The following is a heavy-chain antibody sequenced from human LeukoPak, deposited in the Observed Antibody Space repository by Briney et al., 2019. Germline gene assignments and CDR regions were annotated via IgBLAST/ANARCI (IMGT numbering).Heavy chain of an antibody. Sequence: GGSLRLSCADSGFTVSSNYMRWVRQAPGKGLEWVSVIYSGGSTYYADSVKGRFTISRDTSKNALYLQMNSLRAEDTAVYYCAISGLGFGEFRGLDYWGQGTLVTVSS. J-gene: IGHJ4*02. D-gene: IGHD3-10*01. V-gene: IGHV3-53*01. CDR1: GFTVSSNY. CDR3: AISGLGFGEFRGLDY. CDR2: IYSGGST.